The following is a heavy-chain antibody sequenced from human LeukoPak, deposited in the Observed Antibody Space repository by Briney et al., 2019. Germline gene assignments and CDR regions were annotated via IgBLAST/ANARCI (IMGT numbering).Heavy chain of an antibody. CDR1: GFIFRIYP. J-gene: IGHJ3*01. Sequence: GRSLRLSCAAAGFIFRIYPMHWVRQAPGKGLEWVAVVSYDGSGENYADSVNGRFTISRDNSKNTLYLQMNSLRAEDTAVFYCARDGVGTAFDLWGQGTMATVPS. CDR3: ARDGVGTAFDL. CDR2: VSYDGSGE. V-gene: IGHV3-30*01. D-gene: IGHD1-26*01.